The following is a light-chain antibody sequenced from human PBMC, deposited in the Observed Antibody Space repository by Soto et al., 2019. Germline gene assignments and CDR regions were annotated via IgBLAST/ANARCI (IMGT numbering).Light chain of an antibody. CDR2: GAS. Sequence: EIVLTQSPVTLSLSPGERVTLSCRASQGISGGYLAWYQQKPGQAPRLLIFGASSRATGIPDRFSGSGTGTDFSLTITRLEPEDCAVYYCQQYGRTPRTFGQGTKVEI. V-gene: IGKV3-20*01. J-gene: IGKJ1*01. CDR3: QQYGRTPRT. CDR1: QGISGGY.